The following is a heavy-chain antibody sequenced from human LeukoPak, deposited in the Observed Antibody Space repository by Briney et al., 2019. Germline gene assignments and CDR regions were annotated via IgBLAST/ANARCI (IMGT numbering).Heavy chain of an antibody. Sequence: SVKVSCKASGGTFNSYAISWVRQAPGQGLEWMGRIIPIFGTANYAQKFQGRVTITTDESTSTAYMELSSLRSEDTAVYYCARGGYCSSTSCYFLGDNYYFDYGGQGTLVTVA. V-gene: IGHV1-69*05. CDR3: ARGGYCSSTSCYFLGDNYYFDY. CDR2: IIPIFGTA. CDR1: GGTFNSYA. J-gene: IGHJ4*02. D-gene: IGHD2-2*01.